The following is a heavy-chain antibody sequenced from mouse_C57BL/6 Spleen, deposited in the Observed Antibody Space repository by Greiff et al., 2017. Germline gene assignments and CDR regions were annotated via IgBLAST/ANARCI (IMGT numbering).Heavy chain of an antibody. CDR1: GYAFSSSW. CDR2: IYPGDGDT. D-gene: IGHD2-2*01. CDR3: VRGYYGYFDV. J-gene: IGHJ1*03. V-gene: IGHV1-82*01. Sequence: QVQLKQSGPELVKPGASVKISCKASGYAFSSSWMNWVKQRPGKGLEWIGRIYPGDGDTNYNGKFKGKATLTADKSSSTAYMQLSSLTSEDSAVYFCVRGYYGYFDVWGTGTTVTVSS.